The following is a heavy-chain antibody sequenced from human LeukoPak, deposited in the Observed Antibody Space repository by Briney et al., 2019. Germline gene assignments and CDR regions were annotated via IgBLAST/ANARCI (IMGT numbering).Heavy chain of an antibody. V-gene: IGHV3-48*01. J-gene: IGHJ3*02. CDR3: ARGGYYDFWSGYLRDGLDAFDI. CDR2: ISSSSSTI. CDR1: GFTFSSYS. Sequence: GGSLRLSCAASGFTFSSYSMNWVRQAPGKGLEWVSYISSSSSTIYYADSVKGRFTISRDNAKNSLYLQMNSLRAEDTAVYYCARGGYYDFWSGYLRDGLDAFDIWGQGTMVTVSS. D-gene: IGHD3-3*01.